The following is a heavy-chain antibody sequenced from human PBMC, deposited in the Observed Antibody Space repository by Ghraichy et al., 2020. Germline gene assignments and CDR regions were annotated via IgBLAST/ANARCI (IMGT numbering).Heavy chain of an antibody. V-gene: IGHV3-48*02. D-gene: IGHD5-12*01. J-gene: IGHJ4*02. CDR3: AREPPNSDYDFFDH. CDR1: GFTFNTYS. Sequence: ESLNISCAASGFTFNTYSMNWVRQAPGKGLEWISYISSGSTNINYADSVKGRFTISRDNAKNSLYLQMNSLRDEDTAMYYCAREPPNSDYDFFDHWGQGALVTVSS. CDR2: ISSGSTNI.